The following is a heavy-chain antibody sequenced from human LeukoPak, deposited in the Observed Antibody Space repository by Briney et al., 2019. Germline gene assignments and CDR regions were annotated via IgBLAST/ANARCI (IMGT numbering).Heavy chain of an antibody. J-gene: IGHJ4*02. D-gene: IGHD3-10*01. CDR3: ARDENYYGSGSYDY. CDR2: IKQDGSEK. CDR1: GFTFGSYW. Sequence: PGGSLRLSCAASGFTFGSYWMSWVRQAPGKGLEGVANIKQDGSEKYYVDSVKGRFTISRDNAKNSLYLQMNSLRAEDTAVYYCARDENYYGSGSYDYWGQGTLVTVSS. V-gene: IGHV3-7*01.